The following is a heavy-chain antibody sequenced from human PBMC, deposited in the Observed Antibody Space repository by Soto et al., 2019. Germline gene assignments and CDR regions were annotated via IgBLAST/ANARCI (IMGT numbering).Heavy chain of an antibody. CDR2: IGTLHDA. V-gene: IGHV3-13*01. J-gene: IGHJ5*02. Sequence: EVQLVESGGGLVEPGGSLRLSCAASGFTFSAFDMHWVRQATGKGLEWVAAIGTLHDAYYPDSVKGRFTISRENAKNSLDLQMNSLGAGDTAVYYCARQASYWHGGGGWFDPWGQGTLVTVSS. CDR1: GFTFSAFD. D-gene: IGHD2-8*02. CDR3: ARQASYWHGGGGWFDP.